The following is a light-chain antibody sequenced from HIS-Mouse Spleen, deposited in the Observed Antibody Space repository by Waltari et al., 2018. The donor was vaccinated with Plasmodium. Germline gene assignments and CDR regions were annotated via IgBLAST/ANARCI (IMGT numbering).Light chain of an antibody. V-gene: IGKV1-5*03. CDR3: QQYNSYSWT. Sequence: DIQMTQSPSSLSASVGERVTLTCRGSQSISSRFAWYQQKRGKAPKLLIYKASSLESGVPSRFSGSGSGTEFNLTISSLQPDDFATYYCQQYNSYSWTFGQGTKVEIK. J-gene: IGKJ1*01. CDR2: KAS. CDR1: QSISSR.